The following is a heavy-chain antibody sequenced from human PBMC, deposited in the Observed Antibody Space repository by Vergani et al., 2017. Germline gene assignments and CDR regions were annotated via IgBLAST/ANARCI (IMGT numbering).Heavy chain of an antibody. J-gene: IGHJ4*02. D-gene: IGHD3-16*01. CDR2: IKQDGREK. V-gene: IGHV3-7*01. CDR1: GFTFSSYW. Sequence: EVQLVESGGGLVQPGGSLRLSCAASGFTFSSYWMSWVRQAPGKGLEWVANIKQDGREKYYVDSVKGRFTISRDNAKNSLYLQMNSLRAEDTAVYYCARPGQGGMLAPDYWGQGTLVTVSS. CDR3: ARPGQGGMLAPDY.